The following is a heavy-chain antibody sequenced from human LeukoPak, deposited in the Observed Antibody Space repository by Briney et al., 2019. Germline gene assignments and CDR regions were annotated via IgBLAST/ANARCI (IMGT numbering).Heavy chain of an antibody. CDR2: MYDSGST. Sequence: SETLSLTCAVYGGSFSGSYGGWVRQPPGKGREWIGYMYDSGSTNYHPSLQRRVTISVDTSKNQFSLQLSSVTAADTAVYYCARAGYCSGGSCYSFPSYWGQGTLVTVSS. J-gene: IGHJ4*02. CDR3: ARAGYCSGGSCYSFPSY. CDR1: GGSFSGSY. V-gene: IGHV4-59*01. D-gene: IGHD2-15*01.